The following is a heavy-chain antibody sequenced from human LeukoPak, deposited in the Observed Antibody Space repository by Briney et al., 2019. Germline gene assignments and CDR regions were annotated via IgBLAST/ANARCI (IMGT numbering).Heavy chain of an antibody. CDR2: IYSDGRT. J-gene: IGHJ3*02. D-gene: IGHD3-22*01. CDR3: ARGLFLSGYLDAFDI. Sequence: GGSLRLSCAASGFTVSNKYMTWVRQAPGRGLEWVSLIYSDGRTYYADSVKGRCTISRDGSKNTLYLQMNSLRVEDTAVYYCARGLFLSGYLDAFDIWGQGTVVTVSS. V-gene: IGHV3-53*01. CDR1: GFTVSNKY.